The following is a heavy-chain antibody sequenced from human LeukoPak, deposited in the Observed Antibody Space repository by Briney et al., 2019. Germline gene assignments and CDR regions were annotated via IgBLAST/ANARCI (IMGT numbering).Heavy chain of an antibody. J-gene: IGHJ4*02. V-gene: IGHV3-48*01. CDR2: MSSSGSTI. D-gene: IGHD6-13*01. CDR1: GFTFSSYS. Sequence: PGGSLRLSCAPSGFTFSSYSVNWVRGSPGGGREWVTYMSSSGSTISYADSVKGRFTISRDNAKNSLYLQMNSLRAEDTAVYYCAREMTGYSSSAIDYWGQGALVTVSS. CDR3: AREMTGYSSSAIDY.